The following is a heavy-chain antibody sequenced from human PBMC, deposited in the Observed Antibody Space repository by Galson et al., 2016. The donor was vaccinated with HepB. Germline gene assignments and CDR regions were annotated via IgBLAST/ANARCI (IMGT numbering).Heavy chain of an antibody. J-gene: IGHJ4*02. CDR3: ARDRSSGSGNFGY. CDR1: GGSINSDY. D-gene: IGHD3-10*01. Sequence: ETLSLTCTVTGGSINSDYWSWIRRPPGRGLEWIGHVFYSGSTDYNPSLESRVSISVDTSKNQFSLRLSSVTAADTAVYYCARDRSSGSGNFGYWGQGTLVTVSS. CDR2: VFYSGST. V-gene: IGHV4-59*12.